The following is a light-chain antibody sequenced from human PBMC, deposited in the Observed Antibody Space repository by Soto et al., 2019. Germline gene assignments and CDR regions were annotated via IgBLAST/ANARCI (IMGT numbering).Light chain of an antibody. CDR2: LNSDGSH. CDR1: SGHSSYD. Sequence: QLVLTQSPSASASLGASVKLTCTLSSGHSSYDIAWHQQQPEKGPRYLMKLNSDGSHSKGDGIPDRFSGSSSGAERYLTISSLRPEDEADYYCQTWGTGIYWVFGGGTKVTVL. CDR3: QTWGTGIYWV. V-gene: IGLV4-69*01. J-gene: IGLJ3*02.